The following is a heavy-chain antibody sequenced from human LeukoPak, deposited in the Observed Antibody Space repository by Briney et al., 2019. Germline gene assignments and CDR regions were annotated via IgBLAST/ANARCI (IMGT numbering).Heavy chain of an antibody. Sequence: GGSLRLSCEASGFTFSSYWMSWVRQAPGKGLERVANIKQDGSEKYYVNSVRGRFSISRDNAKNSLYLQMNSLRAEDTAVYYCAREHCSSSSCHLDYRGQGTLVTVSS. V-gene: IGHV3-7*01. D-gene: IGHD2-2*01. CDR2: IKQDGSEK. CDR3: AREHCSSSSCHLDY. CDR1: GFTFSSYW. J-gene: IGHJ4*02.